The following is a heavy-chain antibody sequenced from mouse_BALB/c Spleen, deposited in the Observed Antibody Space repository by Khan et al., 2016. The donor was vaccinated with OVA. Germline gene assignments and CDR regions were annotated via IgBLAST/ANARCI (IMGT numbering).Heavy chain of an antibody. J-gene: IGHJ2*01. CDR3: ARDRIDY. V-gene: IGHV1-7*01. CDR1: GYTFTTYW. CDR2: INPTSGFT. Sequence: QVQLKQSGAELAKPGASVKMSCKASGYTFTTYWMHWVQQRPGQGLEWIGHINPTSGFTDYNQKFKDKATLTADKSSSTAYMQLSSLTSDDSAVYYCARDRIDYWGQGTTLTVSS.